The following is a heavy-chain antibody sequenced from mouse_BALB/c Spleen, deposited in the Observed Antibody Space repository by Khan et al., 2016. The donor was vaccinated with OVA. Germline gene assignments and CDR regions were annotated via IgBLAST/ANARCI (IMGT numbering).Heavy chain of an antibody. CDR3: ARNRDGGSYWYFDV. CDR1: GFSLSRYS. J-gene: IGHJ1*01. V-gene: IGHV2-6-4*01. CDR2: LWSGGST. Sequence: QVQLKESGPGLVAPSQSLSITCTVSGFSLSRYSVYWVRQPPGKGLEWLGMLWSGGSTDYNSALKSRLSISKDNSKSQVFLKMNSLQSDDTAMYYCARNRDGGSYWYFDVWGAGTTVTVSS. D-gene: IGHD3-3*01.